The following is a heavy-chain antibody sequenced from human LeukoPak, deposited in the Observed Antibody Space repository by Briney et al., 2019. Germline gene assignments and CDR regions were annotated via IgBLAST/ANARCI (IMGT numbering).Heavy chain of an antibody. V-gene: IGHV1-8*01. CDR2: MNPNSGNT. J-gene: IGHJ3*02. CDR3: VKVSPPSDAFDI. D-gene: IGHD3-22*01. CDR1: GYTFTSYD. Sequence: ASVKVSCKASGYTFTSYDINWVRQATGQGLEWMGWMNPNSGNTGYAQKFQGRVTMTRNTSLSTAYMELSSLRSEDTAVYYCVKVSPPSDAFDIWGQGTMVTVSS.